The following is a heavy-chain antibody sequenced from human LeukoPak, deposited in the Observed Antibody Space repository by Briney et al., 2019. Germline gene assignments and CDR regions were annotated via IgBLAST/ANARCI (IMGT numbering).Heavy chain of an antibody. J-gene: IGHJ4*02. V-gene: IGHV3-9*01. Sequence: GGSLRLSCAASGFTFDDYAMHWVRQAPGKGLEWVSGISWNSGSIGYADSVKGRFTISRDNSKNTLYLQMNSLRAEDTAVYYCAKPDYGDYDDYWGQGTLVTVSS. CDR3: AKPDYGDYDDY. D-gene: IGHD4-17*01. CDR1: GFTFDDYA. CDR2: ISWNSGSI.